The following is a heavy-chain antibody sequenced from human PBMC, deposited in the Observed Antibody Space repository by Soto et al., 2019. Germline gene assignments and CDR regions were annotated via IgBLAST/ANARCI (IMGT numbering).Heavy chain of an antibody. CDR2: ISATGGST. D-gene: IGHD3-9*01. J-gene: IGHJ6*03. Sequence: PWGSLRLSCAASGFTFNNYAMNWVRQAPGKGLEWVATISATGGSTYYADSVKGRFTISRDNSKNTLYLQMNGLRVEDTAVYYCAKDRLAGNFDYYYYMDVWGKGTTVTVSS. CDR1: GFTFNNYA. CDR3: AKDRLAGNFDYYYYMDV. V-gene: IGHV3-23*01.